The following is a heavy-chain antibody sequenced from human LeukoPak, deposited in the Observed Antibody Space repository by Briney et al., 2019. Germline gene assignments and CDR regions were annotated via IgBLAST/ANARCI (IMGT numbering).Heavy chain of an antibody. CDR2: ISGSGGGT. CDR1: GFTFSSYA. V-gene: IGHV3-23*01. Sequence: TGGSLRLSCAASGFTFSSYAMTWVRQAPGKGLEWVSAISGSGGGTYYADSVKGRFTISRDNSKNTLYLQMNSLRVEDTATYYCAKERSFGTWLGDYWGQGTLATVSS. D-gene: IGHD2/OR15-2a*01. CDR3: AKERSFGTWLGDY. J-gene: IGHJ4*02.